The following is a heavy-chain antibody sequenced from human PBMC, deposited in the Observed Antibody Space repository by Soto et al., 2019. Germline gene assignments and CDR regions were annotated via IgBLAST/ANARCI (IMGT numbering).Heavy chain of an antibody. J-gene: IGHJ4*02. D-gene: IGHD4-17*01. CDR1: GYTFTSYG. CDR2: ISAYNGKT. V-gene: IGHV1-18*01. CDR3: ARDVPTVTTGGPDY. Sequence: QVQLVQSGVEVEKPGASVKVSCKASGYTFTSYGISWVRQAPGQGLEWMGWISAYNGKTNYAQKFQGRVTMTTDTSTSTAYMELRSLRSDATAVYYCARDVPTVTTGGPDYWGQGTLVTVSS.